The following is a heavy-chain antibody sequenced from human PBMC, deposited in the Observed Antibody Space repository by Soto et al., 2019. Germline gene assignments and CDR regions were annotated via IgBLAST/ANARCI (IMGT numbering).Heavy chain of an antibody. D-gene: IGHD6-13*01. Sequence: ASVKVSCKVSGYTFTSHGITWVRQAPGQGLEYMAWINANNGNTNYAQKLQGRVTMTTDTSTSTAYMELRSLRSDDTAVYYCASAAGRYYYYYMDVWGKGTTVTVSS. J-gene: IGHJ6*03. CDR2: INANNGNT. CDR3: ASAAGRYYYYYMDV. CDR1: GYTFTSHG. V-gene: IGHV1-18*01.